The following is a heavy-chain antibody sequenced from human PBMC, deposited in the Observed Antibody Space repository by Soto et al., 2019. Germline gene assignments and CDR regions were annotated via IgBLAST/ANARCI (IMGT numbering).Heavy chain of an antibody. Sequence: GGSLRLSCAASGFTFSHYWMHWVSQVPGKGLVWVSRIAGVGTGTSYSDSVRGRFTISRDNAENMLYLQMKCLRAEDTGVYYFTTVFEYWGQGTLVTVSS. V-gene: IGHV3-74*01. CDR3: TTVFEY. J-gene: IGHJ4*01. CDR1: GFTFSHYW. CDR2: IAGVGTGT.